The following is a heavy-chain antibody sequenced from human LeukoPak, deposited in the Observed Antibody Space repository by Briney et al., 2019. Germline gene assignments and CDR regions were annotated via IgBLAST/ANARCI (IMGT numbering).Heavy chain of an antibody. CDR3: AREGMVATIDY. V-gene: IGHV3-21*01. Sequence: GGSLRLSCAASGFTFSSYSMNWVRQAPGKGLEWVSSISSSSSYIYYADSVKGRFTISRDKAKNSLYLQMNSLRAEDTAIYYCAREGMVATIDYWGQGTLVTVSS. J-gene: IGHJ4*02. D-gene: IGHD5-12*01. CDR2: ISSSSSYI. CDR1: GFTFSSYS.